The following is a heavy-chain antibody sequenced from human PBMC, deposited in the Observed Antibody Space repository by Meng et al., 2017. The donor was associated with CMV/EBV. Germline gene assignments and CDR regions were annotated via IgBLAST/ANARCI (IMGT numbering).Heavy chain of an antibody. CDR1: GYTFTSYG. Sequence: QVSPVRSGAEMTKPGVSVKRSCKVSGYTFTSYGISWVRQDPGEGFGWMGRISAYNGNTNYEQKLQGRVNMTTEKSTSKAYLVLRRLRSDDKAVYYCARFVGGNWFDPWGQGTLVTVSS. D-gene: IGHD3-16*01. V-gene: IGHV1-18*01. CDR3: ARFVGGNWFDP. J-gene: IGHJ5*02. CDR2: ISAYNGNT.